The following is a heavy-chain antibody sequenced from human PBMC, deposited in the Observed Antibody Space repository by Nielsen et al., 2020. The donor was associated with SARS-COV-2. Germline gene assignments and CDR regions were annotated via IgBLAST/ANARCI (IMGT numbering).Heavy chain of an antibody. J-gene: IGHJ6*02. D-gene: IGHD3-3*01. V-gene: IGHV4-30-2*01. CDR1: GGSISSGGYS. Sequence: SETLSLTCAVSGGSISSGGYSWSWIRQPPGKGLEWIGYIYHSGSTYYNPSLKSRVTISVDRSKNQFSLKLSSVTAADTAVYYCARGVVGWDYYYGMDVWGQGTTVTVSS. CDR3: ARGVVGWDYYYGMDV. CDR2: IYHSGST.